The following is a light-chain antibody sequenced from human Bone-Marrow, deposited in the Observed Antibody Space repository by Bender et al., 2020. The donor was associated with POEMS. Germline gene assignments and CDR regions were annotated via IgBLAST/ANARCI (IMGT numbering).Light chain of an antibody. Sequence: QSALTQPASVSGSPGQSVTISCTGTNSDVGAYNSVSWYQQHPGKAPKLIIYEVTNRPSGVSDRFSGSKSGNTASLSISEIRADDEADYYCCSYADSGPSYVFGTGTTVTVL. J-gene: IGLJ1*01. CDR3: CSYADSGPSYV. CDR1: NSDVGAYNS. V-gene: IGLV2-14*01. CDR2: EVT.